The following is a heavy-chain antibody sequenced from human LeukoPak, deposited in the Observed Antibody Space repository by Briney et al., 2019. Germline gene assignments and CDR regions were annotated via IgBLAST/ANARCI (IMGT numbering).Heavy chain of an antibody. CDR1: GFTFSSYG. V-gene: IGHV3-33*01. J-gene: IGHJ4*02. Sequence: GGSLRLSCEVSGFTFSSYGMHWVRQAPGKGLDWVAVIWHDGNNKYYAESVKGRFTISRDNSKNTLYLQMNSLRVEDSAVYYCARDDNYDSSGYHDYWGQGTLVTVSS. D-gene: IGHD3-22*01. CDR2: IWHDGNNK. CDR3: ARDDNYDSSGYHDY.